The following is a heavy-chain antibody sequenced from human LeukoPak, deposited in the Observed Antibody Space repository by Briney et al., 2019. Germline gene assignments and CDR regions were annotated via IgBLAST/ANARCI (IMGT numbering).Heavy chain of an antibody. CDR2: IHHSGST. V-gene: IGHV4-59*08. Sequence: PSETLSLTCTVSGGSISTYYWSWIRQPPGKGLEWIGYIHHSGSTNYNPSLKSRVTISVDTSKNQFSLKLSSVTAADTAVYYCASGEHDYGVSYWGQGTQVTVSS. D-gene: IGHD4-17*01. CDR1: GGSISTYY. J-gene: IGHJ4*02. CDR3: ASGEHDYGVSY.